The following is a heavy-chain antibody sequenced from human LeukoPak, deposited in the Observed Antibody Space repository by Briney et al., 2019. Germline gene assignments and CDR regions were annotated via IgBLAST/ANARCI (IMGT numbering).Heavy chain of an antibody. J-gene: IGHJ5*02. CDR3: ARRYQRAGTNWFDP. CDR2: IYYSGST. CDR1: GGSISSYY. D-gene: IGHD1/OR15-1a*01. Sequence: PSETLSLTCTVSGGSISSYYWSWIRQPPGKGLEWIGYIYYSGSTNYNPSLKSRVTISVDTSKNQFSLTLSSVTAADTAVYYCARRYQRAGTNWFDPWGQGTLVTVSS. V-gene: IGHV4-59*08.